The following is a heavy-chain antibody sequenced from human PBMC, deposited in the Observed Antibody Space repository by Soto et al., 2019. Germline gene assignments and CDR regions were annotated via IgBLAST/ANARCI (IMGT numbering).Heavy chain of an antibody. V-gene: IGHV1-46*01. J-gene: IGHJ5*02. D-gene: IGHD3-10*01. Sequence: QVQLVQSGAEVSKPGASVKISCRSSGYTFTNYALHWVRQAPGQGLEWMGWVNPSDNSTTYAQKFQGRVTMTRDTSTSTVYMELTSLRSEDTAVYYCARARGWFDPWGQGTLVTVSS. CDR1: GYTFTNYA. CDR3: ARARGWFDP. CDR2: VNPSDNST.